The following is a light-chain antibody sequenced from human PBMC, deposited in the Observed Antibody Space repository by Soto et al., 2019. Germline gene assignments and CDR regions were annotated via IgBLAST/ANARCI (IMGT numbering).Light chain of an antibody. Sequence: QSALTQPASVSGSPGQSITISCTGTSSDIGAYNYVSWYQQHPGQAPKLMIYEVTNRPSGVSNRFSASKSDNTASLTISGLQAEDEADYHCSSFTTSSTWVFGGGTKLTVL. CDR2: EVT. CDR1: SSDIGAYNY. CDR3: SSFTTSSTWV. J-gene: IGLJ3*02. V-gene: IGLV2-14*01.